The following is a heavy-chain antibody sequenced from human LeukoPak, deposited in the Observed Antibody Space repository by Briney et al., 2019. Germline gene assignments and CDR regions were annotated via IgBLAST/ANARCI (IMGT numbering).Heavy chain of an antibody. J-gene: IGHJ6*02. Sequence: GGSLRLSCEASGFSFNNYWMHWVRQAPGKGLVWVARTNTDESSTSYADSVKGRFTISRDNAKKTLFLQMNSLRVENTAVYYCARDGYCSGGRCYGMDVWGQGTTVTVSS. V-gene: IGHV3-74*01. D-gene: IGHD2-15*01. CDR2: TNTDESST. CDR3: ARDGYCSGGRCYGMDV. CDR1: GFSFNNYW.